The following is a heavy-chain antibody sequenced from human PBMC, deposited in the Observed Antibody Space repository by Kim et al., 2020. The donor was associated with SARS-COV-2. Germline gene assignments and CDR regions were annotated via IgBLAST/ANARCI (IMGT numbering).Heavy chain of an antibody. Sequence: GGSLRLSCAASGFTFSSYAMSWVRQAPGKGLEWVSAISGSGGSTYYADSVKGRFTISRDNSKNTLYLQMNSLRAEDTAVYYCAKDQEQQRRGGDYYYGMDVWGQGTTVTVSS. J-gene: IGHJ6*02. CDR3: AKDQEQQRRGGDYYYGMDV. CDR2: ISGSGGST. D-gene: IGHD6-13*01. V-gene: IGHV3-23*01. CDR1: GFTFSSYA.